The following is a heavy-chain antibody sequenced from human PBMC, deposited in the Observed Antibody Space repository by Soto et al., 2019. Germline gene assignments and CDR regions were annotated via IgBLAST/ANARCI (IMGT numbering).Heavy chain of an antibody. V-gene: IGHV3-53*01. CDR2: INSDGST. D-gene: IGHD5-18*01. CDR3: ARSGYSFAWGY. Sequence: EVQLVESGGGLIPPGGSLRLSCAASGFLVNSAYMTRVRQAPRKGLEWLSMINSDGSTLYAESVKGRFTISRDNSKNRLDLQMNSLRAEDTALYYCARSGYSFAWGYWGQRTLVIVTS. CDR1: GFLVNSAY. J-gene: IGHJ4*02.